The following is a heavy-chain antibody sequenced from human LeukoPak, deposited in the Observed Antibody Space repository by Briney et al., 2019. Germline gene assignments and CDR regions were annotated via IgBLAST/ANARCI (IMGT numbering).Heavy chain of an antibody. CDR2: IIPIFGTA. D-gene: IGHD3-10*01. V-gene: IGHV1-69*01. J-gene: IGHJ4*02. CDR1: GGTFSSYA. CDR3: ARGSLDYYGYYFDY. Sequence: ASVKVSCKASGGTFSSYAISWVQQAPGQGLEWMGGIIPIFGTANYAQKFQGRVTITADESTSTAYMELSSLRSEDTAVYYCARGSLDYYGYYFDYWGQGTLVTVSS.